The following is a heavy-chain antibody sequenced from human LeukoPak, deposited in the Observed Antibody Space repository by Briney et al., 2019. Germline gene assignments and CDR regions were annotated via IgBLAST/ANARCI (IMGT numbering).Heavy chain of an antibody. CDR1: GGSFSGYY. V-gene: IGHV4-34*01. CDR3: ARGVGGYYYGSGSFSAYFQH. J-gene: IGHJ1*01. CDR2: INHSGST. D-gene: IGHD3-10*01. Sequence: SETLSLTCAVYGGSFSGYYWSWLRQPPGKGLEWIGEINHSGSTNYNPSLKSRVTISVDTSKNQFSLKLSSVTAADTAVYYCARGVGGYYYGSGSFSAYFQHWGQGTLVTVSS.